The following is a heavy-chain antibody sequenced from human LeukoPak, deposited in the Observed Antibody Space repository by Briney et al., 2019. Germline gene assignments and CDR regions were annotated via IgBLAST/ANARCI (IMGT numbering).Heavy chain of an antibody. V-gene: IGHV1-69*04. CDR1: GGTFSSYA. D-gene: IGHD5-24*01. J-gene: IGHJ4*02. CDR3: ARARPAMASPFDY. CDR2: IIPILGIA. Sequence: ASVKVSCKASGGTFSSYAISWVRQAPGQGLEWMGRIIPILGIANYAQKFQGRVTITAGKSTSTAYMELSSLRSEDTAVYYCARARPAMASPFDYWGQGTLVTVSS.